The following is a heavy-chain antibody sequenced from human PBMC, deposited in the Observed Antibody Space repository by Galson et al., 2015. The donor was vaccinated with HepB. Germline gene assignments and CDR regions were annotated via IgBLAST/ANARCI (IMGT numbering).Heavy chain of an antibody. V-gene: IGHV3-9*01. CDR2: INWNSGEI. D-gene: IGHD2-8*02. J-gene: IGHJ6*03. CDR3: AKGDGPCGTGGCYSGYYYFYMDV. CDR1: GFTFHNYA. Sequence: SLRLSCAASGFTFHNYAMHWVRLAPGRGLEWVSGINWNSGEIGYADSVKGRFTISRDNAKNSLFLQMNSLRPEDTALYFCAKGDGPCGTGGCYSGYYYFYMDVWGKGTTVTVSS.